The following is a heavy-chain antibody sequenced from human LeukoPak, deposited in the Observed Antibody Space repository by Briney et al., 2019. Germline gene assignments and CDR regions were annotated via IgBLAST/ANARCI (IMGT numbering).Heavy chain of an antibody. J-gene: IGHJ4*02. CDR1: GFTFSNAW. Sequence: TGGSLRLSCAASGFTFSNAWMSWVRQAPGKGLEWVGRIKSKTDGGATEYAAPVKGRFTISRDDSKNTLYLQMNSLKTEDTAVYYCTTGNVVPLADYWGQGTLVTVSS. D-gene: IGHD2-15*01. V-gene: IGHV3-15*01. CDR3: TTGNVVPLADY. CDR2: IKSKTDGGAT.